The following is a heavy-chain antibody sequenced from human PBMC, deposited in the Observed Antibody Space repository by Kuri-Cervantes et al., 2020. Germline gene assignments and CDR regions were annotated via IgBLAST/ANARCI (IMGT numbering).Heavy chain of an antibody. D-gene: IGHD1-26*01. CDR1: GGSFSGYY. V-gene: IGHV4-34*01. J-gene: IGHJ3*02. CDR3: ARSQNHGSYEPGNDAFDI. CDR2: INHSGST. Sequence: GSLRLSCAVYGGSFSGYYWSWIRQPPGKGLEWIGEINHSGSTNYNPSLKSRVTISVDTSKNQFSLKLSSVTAADTAVYYCARSQNHGSYEPGNDAFDIWGQGTMVTVSS.